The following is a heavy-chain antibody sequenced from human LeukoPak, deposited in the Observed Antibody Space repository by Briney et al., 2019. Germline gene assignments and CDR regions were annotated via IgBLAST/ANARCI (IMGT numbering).Heavy chain of an antibody. Sequence: AXAGFTXSSYXXSWVRQAAGKXXXXXAIXSSVGCYIYYFVSLNRLFPLSRPNAKSSLYLQINSLRAEDPALYYCARDKPRGSYDGSIFDSLRQGTLVTVSS. CDR1: GFTXSSYX. V-gene: IGHV3-7*01. D-gene: IGHD3-16*01. CDR2: XSSVGCYI. CDR3: ARDKPRGSYDGSIFDS. J-gene: IGHJ4*02.